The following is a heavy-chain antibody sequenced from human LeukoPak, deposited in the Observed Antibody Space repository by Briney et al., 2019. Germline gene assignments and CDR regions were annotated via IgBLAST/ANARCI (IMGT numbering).Heavy chain of an antibody. CDR1: GGSISSGGSR. V-gene: IGHV4-31*03. CDR2: IYYSGST. J-gene: IGHJ4*02. Sequence: SQTLSLTCNVSGGSISSGGSRWSWIRQHPGKGLEWIGYIYYSGSTYYNPSLEGRLTMSVDTSKNQFSLHLTSVTAADTAVYYCARDWGTYFDYWGQGTLVTVSS. D-gene: IGHD7-27*01. CDR3: ARDWGTYFDY.